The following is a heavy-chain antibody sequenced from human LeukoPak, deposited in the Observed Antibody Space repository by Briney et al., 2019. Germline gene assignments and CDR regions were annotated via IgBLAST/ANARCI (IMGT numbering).Heavy chain of an antibody. CDR2: IYYRGST. CDR1: GGSISGYY. J-gene: IGHJ6*02. D-gene: IGHD4-17*01. Sequence: SEALSLTCTVSGGSISGYYWSWVRQPPGGGRGWGGYIYYRGSTNYNPSLRSRVTISGDTSQNQFSLKLCSVTAADTAGYYWANLLTGFPDYGDYDYYGIDGWGQGTTVTASS. V-gene: IGHV4-59*08. CDR3: ANLLTGFPDYGDYDYYGIDG.